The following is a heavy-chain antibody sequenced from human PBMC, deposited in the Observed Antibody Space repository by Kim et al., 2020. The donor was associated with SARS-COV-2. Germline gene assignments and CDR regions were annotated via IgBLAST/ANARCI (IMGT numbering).Heavy chain of an antibody. D-gene: IGHD3-22*01. CDR3: ARGHVGTNDSSGYYYFSFDP. CDR2: IYYSGST. Sequence: SETLSLTCTVSGGSISSGGYYWSWIRQHPGKGLEWIGYIYYSGSTYYNPSLKSRVTISVDTSKNQFSLKLSSVTAADTAVYYCARGHVGTNDSSGYYYFSFDPWGQGTLVTVSS. V-gene: IGHV4-31*03. J-gene: IGHJ5*02. CDR1: GGSISSGGYY.